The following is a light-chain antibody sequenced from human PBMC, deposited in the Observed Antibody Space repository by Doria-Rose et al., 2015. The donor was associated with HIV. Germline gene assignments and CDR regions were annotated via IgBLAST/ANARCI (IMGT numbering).Light chain of an antibody. CDR1: VAISSW. V-gene: IGKV1-12*01. Sequence: DIRVTQSPSSVSASVGDRVTITCRASVAISSWLVWYQQKPGKAPKVLIYAASTLQSGVPSRFSGSGFGTDFTLTISNLQPEDFATYYCQQSNSFPITFGQGTRLEIK. J-gene: IGKJ5*01. CDR2: AAS. CDR3: QQSNSFPIT.